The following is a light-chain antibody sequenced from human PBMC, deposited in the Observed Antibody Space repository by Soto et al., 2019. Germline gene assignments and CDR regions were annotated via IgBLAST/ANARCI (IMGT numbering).Light chain of an antibody. J-gene: IGKJ5*01. CDR2: GAS. Sequence: EIVMTQSPATLSVSPGERATLSCRASQSVSSNLAWYQQKPGQAPRLLIYGASTRATGIPARFSGSGSGTEFTLPISSLQSEDFAVYYCQQYNNWSPLTFGQGTRLEIK. CDR3: QQYNNWSPLT. V-gene: IGKV3-15*01. CDR1: QSVSSN.